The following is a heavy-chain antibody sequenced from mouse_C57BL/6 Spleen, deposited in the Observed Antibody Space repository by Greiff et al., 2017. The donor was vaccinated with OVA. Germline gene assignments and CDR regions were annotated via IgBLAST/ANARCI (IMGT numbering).Heavy chain of an antibody. Sequence: DVQLVESGAELVKPGASVKLSCTASGFNIKDYYMHWVKQRTEQGLAWIGRIDPEDGETKYAPKFQGKATITADTSSNTAYLQLSSLTSEDTAVYYCARSTAQAPYYFDYWGQGTTLTVSS. D-gene: IGHD3-2*02. CDR3: ARSTAQAPYYFDY. CDR2: IDPEDGET. CDR1: GFNIKDYY. J-gene: IGHJ2*01. V-gene: IGHV14-2*01.